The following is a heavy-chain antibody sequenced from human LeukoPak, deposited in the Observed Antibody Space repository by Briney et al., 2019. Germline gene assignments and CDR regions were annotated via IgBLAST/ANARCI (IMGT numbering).Heavy chain of an antibody. CDR2: ISSNGGST. CDR3: VRTYGYCSSTSCYVFDY. J-gene: IGHJ4*02. Sequence: GGSLRLSCSASGFTFSYYAMHWVRQAPAQGLAYVSAISSNGGSTYYADSVKGRFTISRDHSKNTLYLQMSSLRAEDTAVYYCVRTYGYCSSTSCYVFDYWGQGTLVTVSS. CDR1: GFTFSYYA. V-gene: IGHV3-64D*09. D-gene: IGHD2-2*01.